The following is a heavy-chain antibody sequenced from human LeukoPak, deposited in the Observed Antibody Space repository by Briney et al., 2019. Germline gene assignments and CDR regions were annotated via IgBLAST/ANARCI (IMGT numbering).Heavy chain of an antibody. Sequence: SETLSLTCAVYGGSFSGYYWSWIRQPPGKGLEWIGEINHSGSTNYNPSLKSRVTISVDTSKNQFSLKLSSVTAADTAVYYCARRRISRNWFDPWSQGTLVTVSS. CDR3: ARRRISRNWFDP. J-gene: IGHJ5*02. CDR1: GGSFSGYY. CDR2: INHSGST. V-gene: IGHV4-34*01.